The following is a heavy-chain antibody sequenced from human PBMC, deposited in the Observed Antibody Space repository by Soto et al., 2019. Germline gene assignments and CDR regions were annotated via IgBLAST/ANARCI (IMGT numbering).Heavy chain of an antibody. CDR2: IYSGGST. D-gene: IGHD6-19*01. J-gene: IGHJ6*02. CDR3: ARGYRGIAVADYYYYYGMDV. CDR1: GFTVSSNY. Sequence: EVQLVETGGGLIQPGGSLRLSCAASGFTVSSNYMRWVRQAPGKGLEWVSVIYSGGSTYYADSVKGRFTISRDNSKNTLYLQMNSLRAEDTAVYYCARGYRGIAVADYYYYYGMDVWGQGTTVTVSS. V-gene: IGHV3-53*02.